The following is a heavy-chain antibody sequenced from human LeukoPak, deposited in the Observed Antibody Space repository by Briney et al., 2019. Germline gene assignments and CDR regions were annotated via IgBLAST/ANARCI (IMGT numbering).Heavy chain of an antibody. CDR2: IYISGST. CDR3: ARDRGTWNDDGFDY. Sequence: SETLSLTCAVYGGSFSGYYWNWIRQPPGKGLEWIGRIYISGSTNYNPSLKSRVTMSVDTSKNQFSLKLSSVTAADTAVYYCARDRGTWNDDGFDYWGQGTLVTVSS. CDR1: GGSFSGYY. D-gene: IGHD1-1*01. V-gene: IGHV4-59*10. J-gene: IGHJ4*02.